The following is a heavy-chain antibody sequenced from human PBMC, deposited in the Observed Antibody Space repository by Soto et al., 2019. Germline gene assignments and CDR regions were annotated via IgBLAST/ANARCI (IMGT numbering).Heavy chain of an antibody. CDR1: GFTFTSYG. CDR3: ARHSGPGSGGHFLGY. V-gene: IGHV3-30*19. Sequence: QVHLVESGGGVVQPGRSLRLSCAASGFTFTSYGIHWVRQAPGKGLEWVAFMSIDGANKFYADSVKDRFTIARDSSRNTLYLEMMSLRPEDTALYYCARHSGPGSGGHFLGYWGQGTLVTVSS. J-gene: IGHJ4*02. D-gene: IGHD3-10*01. CDR2: MSIDGANK.